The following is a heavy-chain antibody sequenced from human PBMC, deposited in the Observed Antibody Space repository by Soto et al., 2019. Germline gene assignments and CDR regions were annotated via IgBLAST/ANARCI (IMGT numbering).Heavy chain of an antibody. CDR1: GFTFSSYA. D-gene: IGHD4-17*01. J-gene: IGHJ4*02. CDR2: ISGSGGST. Sequence: GGSLRLSCAASGFTFSSYAMSWVRQAPGKGLEWVSAISGSGGSTYYADSVKGRFTISRDNSKNTLYLQMNSLRAEDTAVYYCAKRGGLYDYGDYPTYFDYWGQGTLVTVSS. V-gene: IGHV3-23*01. CDR3: AKRGGLYDYGDYPTYFDY.